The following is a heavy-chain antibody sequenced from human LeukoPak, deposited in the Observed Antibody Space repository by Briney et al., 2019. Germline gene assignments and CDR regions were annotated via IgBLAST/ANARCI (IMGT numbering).Heavy chain of an antibody. CDR2: IYYSGNS. CDR3: ARDRGPFGY. D-gene: IGHD3-10*01. J-gene: IGHJ4*02. Sequence: SETLSLTCTVSGGSISSYYWSWIRQPPGKGLEWIGYIYYSGNSNYNPSLQSRVTISVDTSKNQFSLKLNSVTAADTAVYYCARDRGPFGYWGQGTLVTVSS. CDR1: GGSISSYY. V-gene: IGHV4-59*01.